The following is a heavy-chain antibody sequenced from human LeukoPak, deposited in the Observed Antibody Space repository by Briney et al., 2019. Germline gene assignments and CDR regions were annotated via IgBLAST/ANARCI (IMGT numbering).Heavy chain of an antibody. CDR2: INPASGTT. CDR1: GYTLTRYY. CDR3: ARDRYYGSGRTAMDV. J-gene: IGHJ6*02. D-gene: IGHD3-10*01. Sequence: ASVKVSCKASGYTLTRYYVHWVRQAPGQGLEWMGIINPASGTTRYAQKLQGRVTLTRDTSTSTVHMELSRLRSEDTALYYCARDRYYGSGRTAMDVWGQGTTVTVSS. V-gene: IGHV1-46*04.